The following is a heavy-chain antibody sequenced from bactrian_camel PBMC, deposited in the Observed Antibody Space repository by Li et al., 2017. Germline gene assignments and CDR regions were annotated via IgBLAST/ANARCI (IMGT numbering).Heavy chain of an antibody. D-gene: IGHD4*01. CDR3: AADRAVGSRRCQSLDKPDFGY. J-gene: IGHJ6*01. CDR2: IDRDGTT. V-gene: IGHV3S53*01. Sequence: QVQLVESGGGSVQAGGSLRLSCAVSVIERDGCMGWFRQAPGKEREGVASIDRDGTTRYADSVKGRFAISKDNVKYHLYMQMDGLKPEDTAVYYCAADRAVGSRRCQSLDKPDFGYWGQGTQVTVS. CDR1: VIERDGC.